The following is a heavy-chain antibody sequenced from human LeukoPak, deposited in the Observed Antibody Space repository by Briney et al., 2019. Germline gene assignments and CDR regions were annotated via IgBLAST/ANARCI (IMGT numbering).Heavy chain of an antibody. CDR1: GFTFDDYA. CDR3: AKDGSGSYWYFDY. V-gene: IGHV3-9*01. Sequence: PGGSLRLSCAASGFTFDDYAMHWVRQAPGKGLEWVSGISWNSGSIGYAHSVKGRFTIYRDNAKNSLYLQMNSLRAEDTGLYYCAKDGSGSYWYFDYWGQGSLVSVCS. CDR2: ISWNSGSI. J-gene: IGHJ4*02. D-gene: IGHD3-10*01.